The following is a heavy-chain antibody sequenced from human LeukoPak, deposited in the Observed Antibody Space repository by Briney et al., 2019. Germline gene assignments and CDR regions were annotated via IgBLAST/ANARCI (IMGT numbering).Heavy chain of an antibody. CDR2: IWYGGSNK. Sequence: GGSLRLSCAASGLTFSSYGMHWVRQAPGKGLEWVAFIWYGGSNKYYADSVEGRFTTSRDNYKNTLYLQINSLRHEDAGVYYCTRDLSGDYSIDHWGQGTLVTVPS. CDR1: GLTFSSYG. J-gene: IGHJ4*02. CDR3: TRDLSGDYSIDH. D-gene: IGHD3-22*01. V-gene: IGHV3-30*02.